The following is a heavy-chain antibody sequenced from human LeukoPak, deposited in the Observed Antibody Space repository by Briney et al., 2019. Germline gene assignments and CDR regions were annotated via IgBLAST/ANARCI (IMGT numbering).Heavy chain of an antibody. CDR3: ARESPGFDP. CDR2: TYNRSKWYY. J-gene: IGHJ5*02. CDR1: GDSVSSNSFA. Sequence: SQTLSLTCAISGDSVSSNSFAWNCIRQSPSRGLECLGRTYNRSKWYYDYSPSVKSRITINPDTSNNQFSLHLNSVTPDDTAVYFCARESPGFDPWGLGTLVTVSS. V-gene: IGHV6-1*01.